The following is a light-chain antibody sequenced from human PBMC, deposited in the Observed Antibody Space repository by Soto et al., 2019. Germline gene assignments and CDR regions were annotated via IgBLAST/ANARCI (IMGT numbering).Light chain of an antibody. Sequence: EIVLTQSQATLSLSPLERGNLXWRASQSVIRYLAWYQQRPGQAPRLLIYDASYRATGIPARFSGSGSGTDFTLTISSLEPEDFAVYYCQHRFNWPWTFGQGTKVDIK. CDR1: QSVIRY. CDR3: QHRFNWPWT. J-gene: IGKJ1*01. V-gene: IGKV3-11*01. CDR2: DAS.